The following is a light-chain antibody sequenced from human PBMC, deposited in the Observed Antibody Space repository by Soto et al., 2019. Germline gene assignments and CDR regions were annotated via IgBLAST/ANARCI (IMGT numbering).Light chain of an antibody. CDR3: CSYAGSSTHVV. CDR1: SSDVGSYNL. J-gene: IGLJ2*01. Sequence: QSVPTQPASVSGSPGQSITISCTGTSSDVGSYNLVSWYQQHPGKAPKLMIYEVSKRPSGVSNRFSGSKSGNTASLTISGLQAEDGADYYCCSYAGSSTHVVFGGGTKLT. CDR2: EVS. V-gene: IGLV2-23*02.